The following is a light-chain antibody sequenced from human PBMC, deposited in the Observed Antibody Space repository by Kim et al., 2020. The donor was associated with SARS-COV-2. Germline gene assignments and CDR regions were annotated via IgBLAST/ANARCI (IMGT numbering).Light chain of an antibody. V-gene: IGKV3-20*01. CDR2: GAS. CDR3: QHDGTSPLT. J-gene: IGKJ4*01. Sequence: GERATVSCRASHSVSSNFLAWYQQKPGQAPRLLIYGASSRATSNPNRFSGSGWKTDFILTISRLDPEFSAVYYWQHDGTSPLTFGGGTKVDIK. CDR1: HSVSSNF.